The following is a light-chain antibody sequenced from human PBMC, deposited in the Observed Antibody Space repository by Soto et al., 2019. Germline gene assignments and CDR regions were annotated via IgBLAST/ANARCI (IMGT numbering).Light chain of an antibody. CDR2: GTA. CDR1: QGIGTL. J-gene: IGKJ4*01. V-gene: IGKV1-17*03. CDR3: LQHAGYPFT. Sequence: DIQLTQSPSAMSASVGDRVTITCRASQGIGTLLTWFQQKPGRVPKRLIYGTANLQNGVPTRFSSTGSGTEFTLTISSLQPEDFATYYCLQHAGYPFTFGGGTKVEIK.